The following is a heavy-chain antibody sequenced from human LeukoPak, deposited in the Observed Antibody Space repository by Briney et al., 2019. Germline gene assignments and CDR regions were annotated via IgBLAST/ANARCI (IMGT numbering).Heavy chain of an antibody. D-gene: IGHD2/OR15-2a*01. Sequence: GGSLRLSCAASGFTFSRYWMHWLRQAPGKGLVCVSRISTVGSSTSYADSVKGRFTISRDNGKNTLYLQLHNLRAADTAVYYCASYLTSIPSGMDVWGQGTLVTVSS. V-gene: IGHV3-74*01. CDR3: ASYLTSIPSGMDV. CDR2: ISTVGSST. J-gene: IGHJ6*02. CDR1: GFTFSRYW.